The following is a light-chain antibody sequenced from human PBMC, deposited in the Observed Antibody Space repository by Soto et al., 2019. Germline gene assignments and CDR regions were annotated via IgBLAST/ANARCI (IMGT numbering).Light chain of an antibody. CDR2: DNQ. CDR3: GTWDSSLTIGVI. J-gene: IGLJ2*01. Sequence: SGLTQPPSVSAAPGRKVSSSCSGSSSNVGKNFASWYQHVAGKAPKLLIYDNQKRPSGIPDRFSASKSGTLATLDITGLQTGDEADYYCGTWDSSLTIGVIFGGGTKVTVL. V-gene: IGLV1-51*01. CDR1: SSNVGKNF.